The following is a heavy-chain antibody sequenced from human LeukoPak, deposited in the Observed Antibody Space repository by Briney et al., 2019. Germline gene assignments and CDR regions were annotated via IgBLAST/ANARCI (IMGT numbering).Heavy chain of an antibody. Sequence: GGSLRPSCAASGFTFSSYNINWVRQAPGKGLDWVSYISSSSSTIYYADSVKGRFTISRDNAKNSLYLQMNSLRDEDTAVYYCARDSSYYDSSGLKYWGQGTLVTVSS. CDR3: ARDSSYYDSSGLKY. CDR1: GFTFSSYN. J-gene: IGHJ4*02. D-gene: IGHD3-22*01. V-gene: IGHV3-48*02. CDR2: ISSSSSTI.